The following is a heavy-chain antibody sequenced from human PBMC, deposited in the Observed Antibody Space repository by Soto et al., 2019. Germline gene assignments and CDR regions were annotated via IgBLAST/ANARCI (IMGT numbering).Heavy chain of an antibody. V-gene: IGHV4-59*01. CDR2: IYYSGST. CDR3: ASSPRGYSYGPAPSYFYGMDV. J-gene: IGHJ6*02. CDR1: GGSISSYY. D-gene: IGHD5-18*01. Sequence: SETLSLTCTVSGGSISSYYWSWIRQPPGKGLEWIGYIYYSGSTNYNPSLKSRVTISVDTSKNQFSLKLSSVTAADTAVYYCASSPRGYSYGPAPSYFYGMDVGGQGTTVTVSS.